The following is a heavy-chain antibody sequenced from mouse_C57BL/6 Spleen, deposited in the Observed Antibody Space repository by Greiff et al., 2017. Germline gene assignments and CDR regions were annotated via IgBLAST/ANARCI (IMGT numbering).Heavy chain of an antibody. CDR1: GYSFTDYN. Sequence: VQLKESGPELVKPGASVKISCKASGYSFTDYNMNWVKQSNGKSLEWIGVINPNYGTTSYNQKFKGKATLTVDQSSSTAYMQLNSLTSEDSAVYYCARAFYYYGSSHWYFDVWGTGTTVTVSS. CDR3: ARAFYYYGSSHWYFDV. D-gene: IGHD1-1*01. V-gene: IGHV1-39*01. J-gene: IGHJ1*03. CDR2: INPNYGTT.